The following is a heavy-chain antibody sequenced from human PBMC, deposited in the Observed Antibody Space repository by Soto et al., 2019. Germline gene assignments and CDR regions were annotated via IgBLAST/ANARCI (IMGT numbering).Heavy chain of an antibody. CDR2: TYYRSKWYN. CDR3: ARDPTYDFWAEPFDY. J-gene: IGHJ4*02. D-gene: IGHD3-3*01. V-gene: IGHV6-1*01. Sequence: PSQTLSLTCVISGDSVSSNSAAWNWIRHSPSRGLEWLGRTYYRSKWYNDYAVSVKSRITINPDTSKNQFSLQLNSVTPEDTAVYYCARDPTYDFWAEPFDYWGQGTLVTVSS. CDR1: GDSVSSNSAA.